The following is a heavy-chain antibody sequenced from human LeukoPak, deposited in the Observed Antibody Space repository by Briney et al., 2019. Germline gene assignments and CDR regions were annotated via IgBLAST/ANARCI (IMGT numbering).Heavy chain of an antibody. CDR2: FDPENDER. D-gene: IGHD2-21*02. CDR1: GHTLSELP. CDR3: ATEVTSIVPDY. V-gene: IGHV1-24*01. J-gene: IGHJ4*02. Sequence: ASVKVSCKVSGHTLSELPMYWVRQAPGEGLEWIGGFDPENDERIYAQKFRGRVTMTEDTSTNTAYMELSSLRSDDTAVYYCATEVTSIVPDYWGQGTLVTVSS.